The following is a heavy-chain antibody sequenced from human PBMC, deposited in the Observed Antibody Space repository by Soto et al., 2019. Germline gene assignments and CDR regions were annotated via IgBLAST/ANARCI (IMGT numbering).Heavy chain of an antibody. D-gene: IGHD2-2*01. CDR2: INSDGSST. CDR3: ARESLPLFAFYQPAVDGMDV. Sequence: EVQLVESGGGLVQPGGSLRLSCAASGFTFSSYWMHWVRQAPGKGLVWVSRINSDGSSTSYADSVKGRFTISRDNAKNTLYLQMNSLRAEDTAVYYCARESLPLFAFYQPAVDGMDVWGQGTTVTVSS. V-gene: IGHV3-74*01. J-gene: IGHJ6*02. CDR1: GFTFSSYW.